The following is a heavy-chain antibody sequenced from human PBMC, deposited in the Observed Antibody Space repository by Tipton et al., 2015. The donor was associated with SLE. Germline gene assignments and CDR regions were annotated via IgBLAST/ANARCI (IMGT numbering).Heavy chain of an antibody. D-gene: IGHD2-21*01. CDR2: IYYSGST. J-gene: IGHJ3*02. V-gene: IGHV4-39*07. CDR3: ASQNSIRGDAFDI. Sequence: TLSLTCTVSGGSISSSSYYWGWIRQPPGKGLEWIGSIYYSGSTYYNPSLKSRVTISVDTSKNQFSLKPSSVTAADTAVYYCASQNSIRGDAFDIWGQGTMVTVPS. CDR1: GGSISSSSYY.